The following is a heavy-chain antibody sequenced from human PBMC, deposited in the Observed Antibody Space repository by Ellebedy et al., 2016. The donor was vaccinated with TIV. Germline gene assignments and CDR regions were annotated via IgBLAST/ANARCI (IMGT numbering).Heavy chain of an antibody. D-gene: IGHD4-17*01. Sequence: GGSLRLSCGASGITLSDHDMHWVRQTPGKGLEWVAFISFDGMKKYHADAVKGRFTISRDNAKNSLYLQMNSLRAEDTAVYYCARDLYDYGDYDYYYYGMDVWGQGTTVTVSS. CDR1: GITLSDHD. V-gene: IGHV3-30*04. CDR2: ISFDGMKK. J-gene: IGHJ6*02. CDR3: ARDLYDYGDYDYYYYGMDV.